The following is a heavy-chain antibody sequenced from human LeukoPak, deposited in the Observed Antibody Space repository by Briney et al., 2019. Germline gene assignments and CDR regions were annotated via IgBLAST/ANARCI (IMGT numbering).Heavy chain of an antibody. Sequence: KPSETLSLTCAVYGGSFSGYYWSWIRQPPGKGLEWIGEINHSGSTNYNPSLKSRVTISVDTSKNQFSLKLSSVTAADTAVYYCARLGAYSSSWYSRSYYYYYMDVWGKGTTVTISS. V-gene: IGHV4-34*01. CDR2: INHSGST. J-gene: IGHJ6*03. CDR1: GGSFSGYY. CDR3: ARLGAYSSSWYSRSYYYYYMDV. D-gene: IGHD6-13*01.